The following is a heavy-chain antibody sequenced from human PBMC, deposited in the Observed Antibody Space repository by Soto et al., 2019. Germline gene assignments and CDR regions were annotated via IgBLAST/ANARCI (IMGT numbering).Heavy chain of an antibody. CDR1: GFTFSSYG. Sequence: QVQLVESGGGVVQPGRSLRLSCAASGFTFSSYGMHWVRQAPGKGLEGVAVIWYDGSNKYYADSVKGRFTISRDNSKNPLYMQMNSMRAEDTAVYYCASGYCTNGVCYTGFDYWGQGTLVTVSS. J-gene: IGHJ4*02. CDR2: IWYDGSNK. V-gene: IGHV3-33*01. CDR3: ASGYCTNGVCYTGFDY. D-gene: IGHD2-8*01.